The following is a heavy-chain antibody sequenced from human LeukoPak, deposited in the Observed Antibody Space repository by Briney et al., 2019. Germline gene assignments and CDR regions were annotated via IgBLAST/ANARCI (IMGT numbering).Heavy chain of an antibody. D-gene: IGHD6-19*01. CDR1: GFTFSSYA. CDR3: ARVLAWGTGWWENAFDI. CDR2: IWNDGSYK. Sequence: GGSLRLSCAASGFTFSSYAMSWVRQAPGKGLAWVAIIWNDGSYKYYGDSVKGRFTISRDNSKNTLYLQMNSLRAEDTAIYYCARVLAWGTGWWENAFDIWGQGTTVTVSS. J-gene: IGHJ3*02. V-gene: IGHV3-33*08.